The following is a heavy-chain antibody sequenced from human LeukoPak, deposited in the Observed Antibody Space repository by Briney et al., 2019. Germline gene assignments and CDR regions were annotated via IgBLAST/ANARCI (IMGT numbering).Heavy chain of an antibody. D-gene: IGHD2-8*02. Sequence: PGGSLRLSCAASGFTLRNYWMGWVRQAPGEGLGWVANTKPDGSADLYADSGRGRFTTSRDNANNFLYLQSNSLRAEDTAVYYCARDGGVNTNFDYWGQGTLVTVSS. V-gene: IGHV3-7*01. CDR1: GFTLRNYW. CDR2: TKPDGSAD. CDR3: ARDGGVNTNFDY. J-gene: IGHJ4*02.